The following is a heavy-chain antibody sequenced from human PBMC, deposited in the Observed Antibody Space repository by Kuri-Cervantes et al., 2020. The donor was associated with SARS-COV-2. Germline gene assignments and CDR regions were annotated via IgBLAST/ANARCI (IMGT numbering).Heavy chain of an antibody. D-gene: IGHD3-3*01. Sequence: GESLKISCAASGFTVSSNYMSWVRQAPGKGLEWVSVIYSGGSTYYADSVKGRFTISRDNAKNSLYLQMNSLRAEDTAVYYCATGVNHGGLTIFGVVIPPFDYWGQGTPVTVSS. CDR3: ATGVNHGGLTIFGVVIPPFDY. CDR2: IYSGGST. V-gene: IGHV3-53*01. J-gene: IGHJ4*02. CDR1: GFTVSSNY.